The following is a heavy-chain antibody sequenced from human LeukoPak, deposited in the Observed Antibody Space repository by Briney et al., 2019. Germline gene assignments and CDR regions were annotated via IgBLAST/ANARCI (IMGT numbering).Heavy chain of an antibody. CDR1: GGSISSTTYY. J-gene: IGHJ4*02. Sequence: SETLSLTCTVSGGSISSTTYYWGWIRQPPGKGLEWIGTIFYSGSTYYNPSLKSRVTISVDTSKNQFSLKLSSVTAADTAVYYCAKGIRDGHYFDYWGQETLVTVSS. CDR3: AKGIRDGHYFDY. CDR2: IFYSGST. D-gene: IGHD6-13*01. V-gene: IGHV4-39*01.